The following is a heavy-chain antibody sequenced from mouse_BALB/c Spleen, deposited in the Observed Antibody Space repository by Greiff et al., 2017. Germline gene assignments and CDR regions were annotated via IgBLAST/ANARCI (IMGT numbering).Heavy chain of an antibody. CDR1: GYTFTSYY. J-gene: IGHJ3*01. CDR2: INPSNGGT. Sequence: VQLQQSGAELVKPGASVKLSCKASGYTFTSYYMYWVKQRPGQGLEWIGEINPSNGGTNFNEKFKSKATLTVDKSSSTAYMQLSSLTSEDSAVYYCTRSDGKLAYWGQGTLVTVSA. V-gene: IGHV1S81*02. CDR3: TRSDGKLAY. D-gene: IGHD2-1*01.